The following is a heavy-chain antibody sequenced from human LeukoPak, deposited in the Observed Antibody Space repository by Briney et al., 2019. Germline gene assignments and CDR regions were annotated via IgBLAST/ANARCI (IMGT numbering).Heavy chain of an antibody. D-gene: IGHD2-2*02. J-gene: IGHJ3*02. CDR3: ARGSKTDIVVVPAAIRGAFDI. CDR1: GGSISSHY. V-gene: IGHV4-4*07. CDR2: VHVTRGT. Sequence: SETLSLTCSVSGGSISSHYWSWIRQPAGKGLEWIGRVHVTRGTNYNPSLKSRVTISVDTSKNQFSLKLSSVTAADTAVYYCARGSKTDIVVVPAAIRGAFDIWGQGTMVTVSS.